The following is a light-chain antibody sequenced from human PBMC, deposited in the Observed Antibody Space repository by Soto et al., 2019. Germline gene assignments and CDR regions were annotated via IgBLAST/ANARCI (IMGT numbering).Light chain of an antibody. Sequence: EAVLTQSPATLSVSPGERATLSCRASQSVATNVAWYQQRPGQAPRLLIYGASKRAIGLPARFSGSGSGTEFTLTIXXXXXXDXAVYYCQQYNNWPQTFGQGTKVEIK. V-gene: IGKV3-15*01. CDR2: GAS. CDR3: QQYNNWPQT. J-gene: IGKJ1*01. CDR1: QSVATN.